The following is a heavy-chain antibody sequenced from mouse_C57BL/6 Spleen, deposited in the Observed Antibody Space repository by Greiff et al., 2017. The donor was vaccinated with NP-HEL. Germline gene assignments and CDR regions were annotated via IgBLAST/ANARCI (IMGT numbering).Heavy chain of an antibody. CDR2: IYPGDGDT. D-gene: IGHD2-5*01. J-gene: IGHJ4*01. V-gene: IGHV1-82*01. Sequence: VQLQQSGPALLKPGASVKISCKASGYAFSSSWLNWVKQWPGRGLEWIGRIYPGDGDTNYNGKFKGEATLTADKSSSTAYMQLSSRTSEDSAVYFCARRSNHDLDYWGQGTAVTVSS. CDR3: ARRSNHDLDY. CDR1: GYAFSSSW.